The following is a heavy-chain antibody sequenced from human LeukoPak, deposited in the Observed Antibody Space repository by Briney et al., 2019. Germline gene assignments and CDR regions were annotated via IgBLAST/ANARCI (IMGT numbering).Heavy chain of an antibody. CDR3: ASGVTMVRGVIWAPLSDAFDI. CDR1: GGTFSSYA. J-gene: IGHJ3*02. V-gene: IGHV1-69*05. D-gene: IGHD3-10*01. CDR2: IIPIFGTA. Sequence: GASVKVSCKASGGTFSSYAISWVRQAPGQGLEWMGGIIPIFGTANYAQKFQGRVTITTDESTSTAYMELSSLRSEDTAVYYCASGVTMVRGVIWAPLSDAFDIWGQGTMVTVSS.